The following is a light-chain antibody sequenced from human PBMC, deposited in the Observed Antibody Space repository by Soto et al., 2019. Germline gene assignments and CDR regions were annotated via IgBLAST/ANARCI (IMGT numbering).Light chain of an antibody. CDR2: GAS. J-gene: IGKJ2*01. CDR1: QSISSS. Sequence: EIVMTQSPATLSVSPGERATLSCRASQSISSSLAWYQQKPGQAPRLLIYGASTRATGIPARFSGSGSGTDFTLTSSSLQSEDFAFYYCQQYNNGPTYTFGQGTKLEIK. V-gene: IGKV3-15*01. CDR3: QQYNNGPTYT.